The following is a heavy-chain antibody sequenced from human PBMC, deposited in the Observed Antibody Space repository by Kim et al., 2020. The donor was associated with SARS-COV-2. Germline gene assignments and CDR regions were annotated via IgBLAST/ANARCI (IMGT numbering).Heavy chain of an antibody. Sequence: GSGNTNYAKKFQERVTITRDMSTSTAYMELSSLRSEDTAVYYCAAVGRRLWGQGTLVTVSS. J-gene: IGHJ4*02. CDR3: AAVGRRL. CDR2: GSGNT. V-gene: IGHV1-58*01. D-gene: IGHD1-1*01.